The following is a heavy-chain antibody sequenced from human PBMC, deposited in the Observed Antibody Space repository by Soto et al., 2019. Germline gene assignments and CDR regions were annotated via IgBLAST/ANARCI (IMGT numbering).Heavy chain of an antibody. D-gene: IGHD6-13*01. V-gene: IGHV3-7*01. CDR3: AIEPIAAAGNYYYGMDV. Sequence: GGSLRLSCIASGFSFRESWMAWVRQAPGEGLEWVALMHPDATKNLYGDSVRGRFTISRDNAKNSLYLQMNGLREEDTAVYYFAIEPIAAAGNYYYGMDVWGQGTTVTVSS. CDR1: GFSFRESW. CDR2: MHPDATKN. J-gene: IGHJ6*02.